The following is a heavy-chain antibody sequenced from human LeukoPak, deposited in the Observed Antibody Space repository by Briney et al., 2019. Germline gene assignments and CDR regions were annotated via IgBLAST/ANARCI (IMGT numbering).Heavy chain of an antibody. J-gene: IGHJ4*02. Sequence: ASVKVSCKASGGTFSSYAISWVRQAPGQGLEWMGGIIPIFGTANYAQKFQCRVTITADESTSTAYMELSSLRSEDTAVYYCAREGAYGDFTGVYWGQGTLVTVSS. CDR2: IIPIFGTA. CDR1: GGTFSSYA. CDR3: AREGAYGDFTGVY. D-gene: IGHD4-17*01. V-gene: IGHV1-69*01.